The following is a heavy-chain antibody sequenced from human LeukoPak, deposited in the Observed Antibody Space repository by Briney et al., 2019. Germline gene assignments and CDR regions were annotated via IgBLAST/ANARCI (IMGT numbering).Heavy chain of an antibody. V-gene: IGHV3-74*01. Sequence: GGSRRLSCVASGFTFDRHWMHWVRQAPGKGRVWVSRIDTDGSDRGYAESVKGRFTISRDNTKNTLYLQMDSLREEDTAVYYCARGGFIVGANQYFQWWGQGTRVIVSS. J-gene: IGHJ4*02. CDR3: ARGGFIVGANQYFQW. CDR2: IDTDGSDR. CDR1: GFTFDRHW. D-gene: IGHD3-16*02.